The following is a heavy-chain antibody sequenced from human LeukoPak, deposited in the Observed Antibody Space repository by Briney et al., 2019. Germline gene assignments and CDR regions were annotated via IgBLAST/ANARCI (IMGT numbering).Heavy chain of an antibody. CDR3: ASRPANNIAAEYYFDY. Sequence: VASVKVSCKASGGTFSSYAISWVRQAPGQGLEWMGGIIPIFGTANYAQKFQGRVTITADESTSTAYMELSSLRSEDTAVYYCASRPANNIAAEYYFDYWGQGNLVTVSS. J-gene: IGHJ4*02. D-gene: IGHD6-6*01. CDR1: GGTFSSYA. V-gene: IGHV1-69*13. CDR2: IIPIFGTA.